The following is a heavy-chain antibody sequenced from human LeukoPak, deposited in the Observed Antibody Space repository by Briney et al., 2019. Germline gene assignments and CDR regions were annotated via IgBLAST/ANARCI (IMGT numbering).Heavy chain of an antibody. V-gene: IGHV4-34*01. CDR1: GGSFSGYY. J-gene: IGHJ2*01. D-gene: IGHD5-18*01. Sequence: SETLSLTCAVYGGSFSGYYWSWIRQPPGKWLEWVGEINHSGSTNYNPSLKSRVTISVDTSKNQFSLKLSSVTAADTAVYYCARGLKPRGYSSGWYFDLWGRGTLVTVSS. CDR2: INHSGST. CDR3: ARGLKPRGYSSGWYFDL.